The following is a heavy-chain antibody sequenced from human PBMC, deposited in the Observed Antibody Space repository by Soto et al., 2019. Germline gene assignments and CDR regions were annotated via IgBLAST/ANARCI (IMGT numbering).Heavy chain of an antibody. CDR1: GFTFSNHA. V-gene: IGHV3-30*04. CDR2: ISNDGSRD. D-gene: IGHD3-9*01. CDR3: ARRLPHFDLLRVPFDY. J-gene: IGHJ4*02. Sequence: QVQLVESGGGVVQPGRSLTLSCAASGFTFSNHAIHWVRQAPGKGLEWVAVISNDGSRDYYADSVKGRFTMTRDNSKNTLSLQMNSLRLEVTAVYYCARRLPHFDLLRVPFDYWGQRTLVTVSS.